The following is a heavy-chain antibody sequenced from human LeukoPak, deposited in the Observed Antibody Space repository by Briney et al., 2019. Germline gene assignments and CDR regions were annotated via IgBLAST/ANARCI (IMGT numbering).Heavy chain of an antibody. CDR2: IRYDGSNK. D-gene: IGHD6-13*01. Sequence: PGGSLRLSCAASGFTFSTYGMHWVRQAPGKGLEWVAFIRYDGSNKYYVDSVKGRFTISRDNSKNTLCLQMNSLRAEDTAVYYCAKDKSSWYETTYYYYMDVWGKGTTVTVSS. J-gene: IGHJ6*03. CDR1: GFTFSTYG. V-gene: IGHV3-30*02. CDR3: AKDKSSWYETTYYYYMDV.